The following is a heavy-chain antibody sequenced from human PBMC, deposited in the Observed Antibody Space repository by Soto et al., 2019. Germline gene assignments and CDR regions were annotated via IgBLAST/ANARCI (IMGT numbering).Heavy chain of an antibody. J-gene: IGHJ4*02. V-gene: IGHV3-9*01. CDR1: GFTLDEYA. D-gene: IGHD3-10*01. CDR2: ISWQSGSI. Sequence: EVQLVESGGGLVQPGRSLRLSCAGSGFTLDEYAMHWVRQPPGKGLEWVSGISWQSGSIDYAASVKGRFTISRDKAKNALYLQMDSLRDEDTALYYCATSGGLLWFGEPLRNWGQGTLVTVSS. CDR3: ATSGGLLWFGEPLRN.